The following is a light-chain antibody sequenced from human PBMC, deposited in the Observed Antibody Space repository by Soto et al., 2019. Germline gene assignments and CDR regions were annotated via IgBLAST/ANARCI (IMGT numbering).Light chain of an antibody. V-gene: IGKV3-11*01. CDR3: QQRSNWPLT. Sequence: EIVLTQSPATLSLSPGERATLSCRASQSINSHLVWHQQKPGQAPRLLMYDTSIRATDIPARFSGSGSGTDFTLAISSLEPEDFAVYYCQQRSNWPLTFGGGTKVEIK. CDR1: QSINSH. CDR2: DTS. J-gene: IGKJ4*01.